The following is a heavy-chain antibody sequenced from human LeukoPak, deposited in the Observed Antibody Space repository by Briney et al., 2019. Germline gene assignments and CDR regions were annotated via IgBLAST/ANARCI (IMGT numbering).Heavy chain of an antibody. J-gene: IGHJ4*02. D-gene: IGHD2-15*01. CDR1: GGSISSYY. Sequence: SETLSLTCTVSGGSISSYYWSWIRQPPGKGLEWIGYIYYSGSTNYNPSLKSRVTISVDTSKNQFSLKLSSVTAADTAVYYCAVCSGGSCYYFDYWGQGTLVTVSS. V-gene: IGHV4-59*12. CDR3: AVCSGGSCYYFDY. CDR2: IYYSGST.